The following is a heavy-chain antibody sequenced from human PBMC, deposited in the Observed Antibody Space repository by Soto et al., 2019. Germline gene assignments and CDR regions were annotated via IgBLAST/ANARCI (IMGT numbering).Heavy chain of an antibody. J-gene: IGHJ4*02. CDR3: ARRWGPGFDY. D-gene: IGHD7-27*01. Sequence: PSETLSLTCAVSGGSISSGGYSWSWIRQPPGKGLEWIGYIYHSGSTYYNPSLKSRVTISVDTSKNQFSLKLSSVTAADTAVYYCARRWGPGFDYWGQGTLVTVSS. V-gene: IGHV4-30-2*01. CDR1: GGSISSGGYS. CDR2: IYHSGST.